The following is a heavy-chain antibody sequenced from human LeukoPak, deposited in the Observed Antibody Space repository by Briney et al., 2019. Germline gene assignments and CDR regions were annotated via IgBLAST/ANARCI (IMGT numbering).Heavy chain of an antibody. CDR3: AKETGTTDPFFDY. D-gene: IGHD1-1*01. J-gene: IGHJ4*02. CDR2: IRYNGSNK. V-gene: IGHV3-30*02. Sequence: PGGSLRLSCAASGFTFSSYGMHWVRQAPGKGLEWVAFIRYNGSNKYYADSVKGRFTISRDNSKNTLYLQMNSLRAEDTAVYYCAKETGTTDPFFDYWGQGTLVTVSS. CDR1: GFTFSSYG.